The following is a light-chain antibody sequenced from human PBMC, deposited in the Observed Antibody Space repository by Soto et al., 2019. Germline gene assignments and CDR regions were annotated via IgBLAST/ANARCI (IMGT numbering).Light chain of an antibody. V-gene: IGKV3-15*01. CDR1: ESLSTY. CDR3: QSYNDWPFT. Sequence: IVMTQSPATLSVSPGERVTLSCRASESLSTYLAWYQQKPGQAPRLLIYGASTKATGIPARFSGSGSATDFTLTISSLQPEDFAVYYCQSYNDWPFTFGQGTKVDIK. CDR2: GAS. J-gene: IGKJ2*01.